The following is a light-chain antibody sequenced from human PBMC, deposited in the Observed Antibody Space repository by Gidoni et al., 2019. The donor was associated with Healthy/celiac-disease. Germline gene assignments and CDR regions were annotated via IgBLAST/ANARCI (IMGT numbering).Light chain of an antibody. CDR1: QSISSY. V-gene: IGKV1-39*01. CDR3: HQRYSTSIT. Sequence: DIQMTQSPSSLSASVGDRVTITCRASQSISSYLNWYQQKPGKAPKLLLYAASSLQSGVPSTFSGSGSATAFTPPISSLLPEDFATSYCHQRYSTSITFGQGTRLEIK. CDR2: AAS. J-gene: IGKJ5*01.